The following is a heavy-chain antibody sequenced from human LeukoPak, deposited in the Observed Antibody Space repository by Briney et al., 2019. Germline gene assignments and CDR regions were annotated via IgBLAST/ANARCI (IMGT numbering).Heavy chain of an antibody. D-gene: IGHD3-10*01. CDR1: GFSFSTYA. CDR2: ITGSGGST. CDR3: AKGVGVYTNWFDP. V-gene: IGHV3-23*01. J-gene: IGHJ5*02. Sequence: GGSLRLSCAASGFSFSTYAMTWVRQAPGKGLEWVSTITGSGGSTYYADSVKGRFTISRDNSKNTLYVQMNSLRAEDTAVYYCAKGVGVYTNWFDPWGQGTLATVSS.